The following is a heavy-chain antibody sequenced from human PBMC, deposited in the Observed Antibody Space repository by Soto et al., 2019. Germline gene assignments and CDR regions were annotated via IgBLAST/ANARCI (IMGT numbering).Heavy chain of an antibody. D-gene: IGHD3-3*01. CDR1: GGSISYYY. CDR3: ARAEMGGTTIFGVVTVNFDS. CDR2: IYYSGST. Sequence: SETLSLTCTVSGGSISYYYWSWIRQPPGKGLEWIGYIYYSGSTNYNPSLKSRVTISVDTSRNQFSLKLSSVTAADTAVYYCARAEMGGTTIFGVVTVNFDSWGQGALVTVSS. V-gene: IGHV4-59*01. J-gene: IGHJ4*02.